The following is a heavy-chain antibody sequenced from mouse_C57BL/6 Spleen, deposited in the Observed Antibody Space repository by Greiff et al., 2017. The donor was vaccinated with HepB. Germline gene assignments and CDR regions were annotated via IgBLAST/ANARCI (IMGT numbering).Heavy chain of an antibody. CDR3: ARSTTVVPYYFDC. CDR2: ISNGGGRT. CDR1: GFTFSDYY. V-gene: IGHV5-12*01. D-gene: IGHD1-1*01. J-gene: IGHJ2*01. Sequence: EVKLQESGGGLVQPGGSLKLSCAASGFTFSDYYMYWVRQTPEKRLEWVAYISNGGGRTYYPDTVKGRFTISRDNAKNTLYLQMSRLKSEDTAMYYCARSTTVVPYYFDCWGQGTTLTVSS.